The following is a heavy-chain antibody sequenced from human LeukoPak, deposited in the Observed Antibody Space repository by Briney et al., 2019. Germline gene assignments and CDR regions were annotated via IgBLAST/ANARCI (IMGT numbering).Heavy chain of an antibody. V-gene: IGHV1-2*02. Sequence: GASVKVSCKASGYTFTGYYMHWVRQAPGQGLEWMGWINPNSGGTNYAQKFQGRVTMTRDTSISTAYMELSRLRSDDTAVYYCAREFRGYSYGRPRGYFDYWGQGTLVTVSS. J-gene: IGHJ4*02. D-gene: IGHD5-18*01. CDR2: INPNSGGT. CDR3: AREFRGYSYGRPRGYFDY. CDR1: GYTFTGYY.